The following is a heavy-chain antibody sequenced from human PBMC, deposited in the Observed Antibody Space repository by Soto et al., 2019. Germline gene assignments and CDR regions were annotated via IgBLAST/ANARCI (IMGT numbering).Heavy chain of an antibody. CDR3: AINPCGGGRCDTAFAV. CDR1: GVSITTDKW. Sequence: QVQLQESGPRLVKPSETLFLTCSVSGVSITTDKWWSWVRQSPGKGLEWIGEIWQGGNTKYNPSLKSRVTVSLDRSGNQFALRVTSVTAADTAVYYCAINPCGGGRCDTAFAVWGQGTTVMVSP. D-gene: IGHD2-15*01. J-gene: IGHJ3*01. CDR2: IWQGGNT. V-gene: IGHV4-4*02.